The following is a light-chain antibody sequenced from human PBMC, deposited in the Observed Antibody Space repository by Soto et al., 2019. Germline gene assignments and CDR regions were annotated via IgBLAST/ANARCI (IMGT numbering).Light chain of an antibody. CDR3: TSYRSSSSTYV. J-gene: IGLJ1*01. CDR1: SGDIGNYNY. V-gene: IGLV2-14*01. CDR2: EVY. Sequence: QSVLSQPASVSGSPGQSITISCTGTSGDIGNYNYVSWYQHYPGKAPRLLIYEVYNRPSGVSNRFSGSKSGDTASLTISGLQAEDEGDYYCTSYRSSSSTYVFGTGTTVTVL.